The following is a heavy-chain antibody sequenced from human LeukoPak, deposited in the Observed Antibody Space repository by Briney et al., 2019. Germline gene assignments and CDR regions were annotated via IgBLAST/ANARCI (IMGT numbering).Heavy chain of an antibody. J-gene: IGHJ4*02. CDR1: GFTFSTYW. V-gene: IGHV3-7*01. CDR2: ISPDGSDK. CDR3: ARGIVVVVGASDHFDY. Sequence: GGSLRLSCIASGFTFSTYWMNWVRQAPGKGLERVGTISPDGSDKYYVDSVKGRFTISRDNAKTSLYLQINSLRADDTALYFCARGIVVVVGASDHFDYWGQGTLITVSS. D-gene: IGHD2-2*01.